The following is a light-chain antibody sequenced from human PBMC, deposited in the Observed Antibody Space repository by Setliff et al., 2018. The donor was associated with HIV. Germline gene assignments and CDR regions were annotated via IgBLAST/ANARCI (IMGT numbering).Light chain of an antibody. CDR1: SSNIGNNY. CDR2: RNN. V-gene: IGLV1-47*01. J-gene: IGLJ2*01. CDR3: QSYDSSLSGVL. Sequence: QSVLTQPPSVSATPGQTVTMSCSGSSSNIGNNYVYWYQQLPGMAPKLLIYRNNQRPSGVPDRFSGSKSGTSASLAITGLQAEDEADYYCQSYDSSLSGVLFGGGTQLTVL.